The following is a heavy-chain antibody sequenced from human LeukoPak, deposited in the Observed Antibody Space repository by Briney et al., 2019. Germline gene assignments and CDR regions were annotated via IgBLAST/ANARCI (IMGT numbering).Heavy chain of an antibody. J-gene: IGHJ3*02. Sequence: GGSLRLSCAASGFTFADAWMNWVRQAPGKGLEWVSSISSSSSYIYYADSVKGRFTISRDNAKNSLYLQMNSLRAEDTAVYYCAREMATVSSIWGQGTMVTVSS. CDR2: ISSSSSYI. V-gene: IGHV3-21*01. CDR1: GFTFADAW. CDR3: AREMATVSSI. D-gene: IGHD5-12*01.